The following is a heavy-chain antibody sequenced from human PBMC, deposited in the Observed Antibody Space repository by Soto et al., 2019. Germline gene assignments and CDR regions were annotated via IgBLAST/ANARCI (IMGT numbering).Heavy chain of an antibody. D-gene: IGHD3-16*02. CDR3: ARDWGLRLGELSFFDY. CDR1: GGTFSRFA. CDR2: LIPVFGTA. V-gene: IGHV1-69*01. Sequence: QVQLVQSGAEVKKPGSSVRVSCKASGGTFSRFAISWVRQAPGQGLEWMGGLIPVFGTANYAPKFQGRVTIAADESTTTAHMELRSLTSDDTAVYYCARDWGLRLGELSFFDYWGQGTLITVSA. J-gene: IGHJ4*02.